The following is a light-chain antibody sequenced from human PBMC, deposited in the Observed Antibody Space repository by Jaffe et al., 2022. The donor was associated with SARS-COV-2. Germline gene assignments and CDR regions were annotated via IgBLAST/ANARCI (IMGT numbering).Light chain of an antibody. V-gene: IGKV1-33*01. CDR3: QQYYNLVT. Sequence: DIQMTQSPSSLSASVGDRVIITCQASQDIHNYLNWYQQKPGKAPKLLIYDASNLQTGVPDPSRFRGSGSGTDFTFTISSLRPEDIGTYYCQQYYNLVTFGGGTKVEIK. J-gene: IGKJ4*01. CDR1: QDIHNY. CDR2: DAS.